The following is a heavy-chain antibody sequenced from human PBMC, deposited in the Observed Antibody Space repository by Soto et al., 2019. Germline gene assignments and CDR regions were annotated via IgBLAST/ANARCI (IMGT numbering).Heavy chain of an antibody. Sequence: ASVKVSCKASGYTFTSYGISWVRQAPGQGLEWMGWISAYNGNTNYAQKLQGRVTMTTDTSTSTAYMELRSLRSDDTAVYYCARARRNPFDFWSGYPDFDYWGQGTLVTVSS. CDR3: ARARRNPFDFWSGYPDFDY. CDR2: ISAYNGNT. J-gene: IGHJ4*02. D-gene: IGHD3-3*01. V-gene: IGHV1-18*01. CDR1: GYTFTSYG.